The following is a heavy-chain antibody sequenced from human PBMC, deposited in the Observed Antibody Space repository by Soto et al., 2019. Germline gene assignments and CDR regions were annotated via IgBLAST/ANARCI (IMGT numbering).Heavy chain of an antibody. CDR2: IYYSGST. D-gene: IGHD3-16*01. CDR3: ARFGGAMVPEYYFDY. CDR1: GGSISSGGYY. Sequence: QVQLQESGPGLVKPSQTLSLTCTVSGGSISSGGYYWSWIRQHPGKGLEWIGYIYYSGSTYYNPSLKGRVTISVDTSKNQFSLKLSSGTAADTALYYCARFGGAMVPEYYFDYWGQGTLVTVSS. V-gene: IGHV4-31*03. J-gene: IGHJ4*02.